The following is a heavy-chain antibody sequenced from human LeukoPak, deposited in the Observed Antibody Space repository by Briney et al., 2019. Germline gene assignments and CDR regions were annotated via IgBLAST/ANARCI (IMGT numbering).Heavy chain of an antibody. Sequence: GGSLRLSCAASGFTFSDSYMSWLRQPPGKGLESISYIGSSGNFINYADSVKGRFTISRDNAKNTLYLQMNSLRAEDTAVYYCAKDLQILVNYYGSGSYWDYWGQGTLVTVSS. CDR3: AKDLQILVNYYGSGSYWDY. D-gene: IGHD3-10*01. V-gene: IGHV3-11*01. CDR1: GFTFSDSY. CDR2: IGSSGNFI. J-gene: IGHJ4*02.